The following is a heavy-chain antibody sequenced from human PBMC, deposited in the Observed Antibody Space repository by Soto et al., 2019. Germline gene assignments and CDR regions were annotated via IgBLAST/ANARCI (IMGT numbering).Heavy chain of an antibody. Sequence: GSLRRACSASGXTLSTYAMDWVRQAPAKGLEYGSAISNKGGSTYYAHSVKGRFTISIYNSKKTLYLQMSSLRTADTAIYYCVKGGLTMVRGVLFDYWGQGTPGTVSS. CDR1: GXTLSTYA. D-gene: IGHD3-10*01. CDR2: ISNKGGST. J-gene: IGHJ4*02. CDR3: VKGGLTMVRGVLFDY. V-gene: IGHV3-64D*06.